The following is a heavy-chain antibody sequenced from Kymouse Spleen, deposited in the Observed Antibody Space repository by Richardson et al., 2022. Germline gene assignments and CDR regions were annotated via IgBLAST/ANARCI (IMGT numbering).Heavy chain of an antibody. J-gene: IGHJ4*02. Sequence: EVQLVESGGGLVQPGGSLRLSCAASGFTFSSYSMNWVRQAPGKGLEWVSYISSSSSTIYYADSVKGRFTISRDNAKNSLYLQMNSLRDEDTAVYYCARDHYDILTGYYPFDYWGQGTLVTVSS. CDR1: GFTFSSYS. CDR2: ISSSSSTI. D-gene: IGHD3-9*01. V-gene: IGHV3-48*02. CDR3: ARDHYDILTGYYPFDY.